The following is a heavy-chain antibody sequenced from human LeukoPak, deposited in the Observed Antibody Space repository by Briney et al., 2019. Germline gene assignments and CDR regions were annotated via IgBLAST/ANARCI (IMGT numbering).Heavy chain of an antibody. CDR2: INHSGST. J-gene: IGHJ4*02. V-gene: IGHV4-34*01. D-gene: IGHD5-18*01. CDR1: GGSFSGYY. Sequence: SETLSLTCAVYGGSFSGYYWSWIRQLPGKGLEWIGEINHSGSTNYNPSLKSRVTISVDTSKNQFSLKLSSVTAADTAVYYCARGNFGYSYGYFDYWGQGTLVTVSS. CDR3: ARGNFGYSYGYFDY.